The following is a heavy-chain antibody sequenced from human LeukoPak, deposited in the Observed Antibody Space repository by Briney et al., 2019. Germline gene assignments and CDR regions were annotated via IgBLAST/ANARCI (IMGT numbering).Heavy chain of an antibody. CDR1: GGTFSSYA. D-gene: IGHD3-10*02. CDR3: ARGNYVTLDAFDI. V-gene: IGHV1-69*04. CDR2: IIPILGIA. Sequence: GASVKVSCKASGGTFSSYAISWVRQAPGQGLEWMGRIIPILGIANYAQKFQGRVTITADKSTSTAHMELSSLRSEDTAVYYCARGNYVTLDAFDIWGQGTMVTVSS. J-gene: IGHJ3*02.